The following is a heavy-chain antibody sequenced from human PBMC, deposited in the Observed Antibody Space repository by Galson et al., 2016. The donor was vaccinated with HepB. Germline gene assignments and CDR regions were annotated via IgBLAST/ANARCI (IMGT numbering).Heavy chain of an antibody. V-gene: IGHV3-23*01. Sequence: SLRLSCAASGFTFRSYAMSWVRQTPGKGLEWVSAISGSGDNTYYADSVKGRFTISRDNSKNTLYLQMNSLRADDTAVYYCAKDRGLGGGSCYEYWGQGTLVTVSS. CDR1: GFTFRSYA. J-gene: IGHJ4*02. D-gene: IGHD2-15*01. CDR3: AKDRGLGGGSCYEY. CDR2: ISGSGDNT.